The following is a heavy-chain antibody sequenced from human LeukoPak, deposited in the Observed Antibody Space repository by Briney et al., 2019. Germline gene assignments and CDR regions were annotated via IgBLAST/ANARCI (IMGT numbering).Heavy chain of an antibody. CDR1: SGSISSYY. J-gene: IGHJ6*03. V-gene: IGHV4-59*01. CDR3: ASSSIAVASASAYYYYYMDV. Sequence: SETLSLTCTVSSGSISSYYWSWIRQPPGKGLGWIGYINYIGSTNYNPSLKSRVAISLDTSKNQFSLKLSSVTAADTAVYYCASSSIAVASASAYYYYYMDVWGKGTTVTVSS. D-gene: IGHD6-19*01. CDR2: INYIGST.